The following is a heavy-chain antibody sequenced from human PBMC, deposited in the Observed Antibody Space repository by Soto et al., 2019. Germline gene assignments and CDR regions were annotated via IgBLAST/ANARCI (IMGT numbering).Heavy chain of an antibody. Sequence: RLSCAASGFPFGTTDMSWVRQAPGEGLEWVSTIDGSGGITFYADSVKGRFTISRDNSRNTVYLQMNSLRGDDTALYYCVKNSGWLNTWGQGALVTVSS. CDR2: IDGSGGIT. J-gene: IGHJ4*02. CDR3: VKNSGWLNT. CDR1: GFPFGTTD. D-gene: IGHD3-10*01. V-gene: IGHV3-23*01.